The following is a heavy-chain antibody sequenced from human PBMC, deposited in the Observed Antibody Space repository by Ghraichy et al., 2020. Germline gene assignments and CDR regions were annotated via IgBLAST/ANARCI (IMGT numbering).Heavy chain of an antibody. CDR2: INSDGSST. CDR1: GFTFSSHW. J-gene: IGHJ4*02. D-gene: IGHD3-16*01. CDR3: ARADSLLGRAADPFDY. V-gene: IGHV3-74*01. Sequence: GGSLRLSCAASGFTFSSHWMHWVRQAPGKGLVWVSRINSDGSSTNYADSVKGRFTISRDNAKNTLYLQMNSLRAEDTAVYFCARADSLLGRAADPFDYWGQGTLVTVSS.